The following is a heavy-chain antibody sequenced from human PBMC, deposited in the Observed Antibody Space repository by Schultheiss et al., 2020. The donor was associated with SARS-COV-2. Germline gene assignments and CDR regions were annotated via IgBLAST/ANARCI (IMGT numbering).Heavy chain of an antibody. CDR3: ARDGYATYYYGMDV. D-gene: IGHD5-12*01. Sequence: SQTLSLTCTVSGGSVTSHSYYWGWIRQPPGKGLEWIGSISYSGSTNYNPSLKSRVTISVDTSKNQFSLKLSSVTAADTAVYYCARDGYATYYYGMDVWGQGTTVTVSS. CDR1: GGSVTSHSYY. J-gene: IGHJ6*02. CDR2: ISYSGST. V-gene: IGHV4-39*07.